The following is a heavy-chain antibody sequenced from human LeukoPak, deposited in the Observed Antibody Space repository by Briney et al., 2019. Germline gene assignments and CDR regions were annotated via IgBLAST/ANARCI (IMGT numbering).Heavy chain of an antibody. V-gene: IGHV4-34*01. CDR3: ARGEVADY. CDR2: VNHSGST. CDR1: GGSFSGYY. J-gene: IGHJ4*02. Sequence: SETLSLTCAVYGGSFSGYYWSWIRQPPGKGLEWIGEVNHSGSTNYNPSLKSRVTISVDTSKNQFSLKLSSVTAADTAVYYCARGEVADYWGQGTLVTVSS.